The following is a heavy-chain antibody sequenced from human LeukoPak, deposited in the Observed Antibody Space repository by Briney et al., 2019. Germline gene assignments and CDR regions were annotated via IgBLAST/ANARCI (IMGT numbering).Heavy chain of an antibody. CDR1: GGSISSGDYY. CDR3: ARAQDTMIPVGAFDI. J-gene: IGHJ3*02. CDR2: IYYSGST. D-gene: IGHD3-22*01. Sequence: SETLSLTCTVSGGSISSGDYYWSWIRQPPGKGLEWFGYIYYSGSTYYNPSLKSRVTISVDTSKNQFSLKLSSVTAADTAVYYCARAQDTMIPVGAFDIWGQGTMVTVSS. V-gene: IGHV4-30-4*01.